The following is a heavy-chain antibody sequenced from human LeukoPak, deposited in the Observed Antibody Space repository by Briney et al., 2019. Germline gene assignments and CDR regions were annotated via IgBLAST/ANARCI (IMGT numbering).Heavy chain of an antibody. CDR2: IRGSDDNT. CDR1: GFTFSIYA. J-gene: IGHJ2*01. Sequence: GGSLRLSCAASGFTFSIYAMSWVRQAPGKGLEWVSAIRGSDDNTFYADSVRGRFTISRDNSKNTLYLQMSILRAKDTAVYYCAKTVTTQAYYWYFDLWGRGTLVTVSS. CDR3: AKTVTTQAYYWYFDL. D-gene: IGHD4-17*01. V-gene: IGHV3-23*01.